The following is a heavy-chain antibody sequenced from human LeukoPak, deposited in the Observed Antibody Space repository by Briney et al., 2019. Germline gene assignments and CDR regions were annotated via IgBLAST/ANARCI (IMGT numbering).Heavy chain of an antibody. CDR1: GYTFTSNY. Sequence: ASVKVSCKASGYTFTSNYIHWVRQAPGQGLEWMGMIYPRDGSTSYAQKFQGRVTVTRDTSTSTVHMELSGLRSEYTAVYYCARDQEGFDYWGKGTLVTVSS. V-gene: IGHV1-46*01. J-gene: IGHJ4*02. CDR2: IYPRDGST. CDR3: ARDQEGFDY.